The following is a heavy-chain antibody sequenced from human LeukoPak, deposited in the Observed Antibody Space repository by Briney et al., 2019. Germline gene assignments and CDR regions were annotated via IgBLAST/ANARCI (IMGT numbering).Heavy chain of an antibody. Sequence: ASVKVSCKASGGTFSSYAISWVRQAPGQGLEWMGGIIPIFGTANYAQKFQGRVTITADESTSTAYIELSSLRSEDTAVYYCAREYSSSGPSYYFDYWGQGTLVTVSS. CDR2: IIPIFGTA. V-gene: IGHV1-69*13. D-gene: IGHD6-6*01. J-gene: IGHJ4*02. CDR1: GGTFSSYA. CDR3: AREYSSSGPSYYFDY.